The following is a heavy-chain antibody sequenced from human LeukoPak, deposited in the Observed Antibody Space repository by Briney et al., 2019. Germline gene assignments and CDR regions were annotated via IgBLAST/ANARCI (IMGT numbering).Heavy chain of an antibody. D-gene: IGHD3-16*01. V-gene: IGHV4-30-2*01. Sequence: PSQTLSLTCAVSGGSISSGGYSWSWIRQPPGKGLEWIGYIYHSGSTYYNPSLKSRVTISVDRSKNQFSLKLSSVTAADTAVYYCARGGFGPGGEYFDYWGQGTLVTVSS. CDR2: IYHSGST. CDR1: GGSISSGGYS. J-gene: IGHJ4*02. CDR3: ARGGFGPGGEYFDY.